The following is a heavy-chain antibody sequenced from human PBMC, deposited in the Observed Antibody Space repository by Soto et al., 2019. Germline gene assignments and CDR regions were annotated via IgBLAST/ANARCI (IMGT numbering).Heavy chain of an antibody. D-gene: IGHD6-6*01. CDR2: IYYSGST. CDR1: GGSISSDNKY. J-gene: IGHJ4*02. V-gene: IGHV4-31*03. Sequence: QVQLQESGPGLVKPSQTLSLTCTVSGGSISSDNKYWSWIRQQPGKGLEWIGNIYYSGSTYRNPSLKSRLTISVDTSKNQFSLRLTSVTAADTAVYYCARGDSSLAFLDYWGPGALVTVSA. CDR3: ARGDSSLAFLDY.